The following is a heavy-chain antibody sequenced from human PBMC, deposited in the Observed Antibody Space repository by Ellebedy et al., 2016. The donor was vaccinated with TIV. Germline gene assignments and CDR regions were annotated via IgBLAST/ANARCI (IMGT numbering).Heavy chain of an antibody. Sequence: AASVKVSCKASGYTFTSYSISWVRQAPGQGLEWMGWNSTYSGNTNYAQNLQGRVTMTTDTSTSTAYLRLRSLRSDDTAVYYCARLYSNYQSGFDYWGQGTLVTVSS. V-gene: IGHV1-18*04. CDR3: ARLYSNYQSGFDY. CDR2: NSTYSGNT. CDR1: GYTFTSYS. J-gene: IGHJ4*02. D-gene: IGHD4-11*01.